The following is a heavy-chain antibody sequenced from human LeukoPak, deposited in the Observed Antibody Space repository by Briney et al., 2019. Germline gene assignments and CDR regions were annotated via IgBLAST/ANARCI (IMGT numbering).Heavy chain of an antibody. Sequence: GGSLRLSCAASGFTFSNAWMSWVRQAPGKGLEWVGRIKSKPDGGTTDYTVLVKGRFTISRDDSKNTLYLQMNSLKTEDTAVYYCTTGKVRESWGQGTLVTVSS. CDR3: TTGKVRES. CDR2: IKSKPDGGTT. D-gene: IGHD3-10*01. CDR1: GFTFSNAW. J-gene: IGHJ4*02. V-gene: IGHV3-15*01.